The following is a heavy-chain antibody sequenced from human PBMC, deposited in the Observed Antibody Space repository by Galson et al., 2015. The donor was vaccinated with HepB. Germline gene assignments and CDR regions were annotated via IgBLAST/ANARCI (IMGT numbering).Heavy chain of an antibody. CDR3: AKYYFGSGSSRTFDF. D-gene: IGHD3-10*01. CDR1: GFTFSNYA. J-gene: IGHJ4*02. CDR2: VGADGGSI. V-gene: IGHV3-23*01. Sequence: SLRLSCAGSGFTFSNYAMNWVRQAPGKGPEWVSVVGADGGSINYADSVKGRFTISRDNSRNTLYLQMDSLRAEDTAVYYCAKYYFGSGSSRTFDFWGQGTLVTVSS.